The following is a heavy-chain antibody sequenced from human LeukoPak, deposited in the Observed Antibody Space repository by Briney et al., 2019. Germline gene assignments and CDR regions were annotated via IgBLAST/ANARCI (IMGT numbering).Heavy chain of an antibody. J-gene: IGHJ5*02. Sequence: SETLSLTCAVYGGSFSGYYWSWIRQPPGKGLEWIGEINHSGSTNYNPSLKSRVTISVDTSKNQFSLKLSSVTAADTAVYYCARADPEYSSSFSSFDPWGQGTLVTVSS. V-gene: IGHV4-34*01. CDR3: ARADPEYSSSFSSFDP. D-gene: IGHD6-6*01. CDR2: INHSGST. CDR1: GGSFSGYY.